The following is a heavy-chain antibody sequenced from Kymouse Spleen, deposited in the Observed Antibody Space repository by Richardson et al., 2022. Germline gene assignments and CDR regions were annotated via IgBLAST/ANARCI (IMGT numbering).Heavy chain of an antibody. CDR1: GGSFSGYY. Sequence: QVQLQQWGAGLLKPSETLSLTCAVYGGSFSGYYWSWIRQPPGKGLEWIGEINHSGSTNYNPSLKSRVTISVDTSKNQFSLKLSSVTAADTAVYYCARQGMVRGVMSKDYWGQGTLVTVSS. D-gene: IGHD3-10*01. CDR3: ARQGMVRGVMSKDY. V-gene: IGHV4-34*01. CDR2: INHSGST. J-gene: IGHJ4*02.